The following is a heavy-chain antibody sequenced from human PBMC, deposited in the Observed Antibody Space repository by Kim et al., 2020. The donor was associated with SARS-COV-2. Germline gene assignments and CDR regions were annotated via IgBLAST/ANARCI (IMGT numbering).Heavy chain of an antibody. CDR2: IIPSLHIS. CDR1: GGSFSIYT. D-gene: IGHD2-21*02. Sequence: SVKVSCKASGGSFSIYTMNWVRQAPGQRLEWMGRIIPSLHISNYAQKFQDRLTISADESTNTAYMELSSLRFEDTAMYYCAREVTGSIHYWGQGTLVTVSS. CDR3: AREVTGSIHY. V-gene: IGHV1-69*04. J-gene: IGHJ4*02.